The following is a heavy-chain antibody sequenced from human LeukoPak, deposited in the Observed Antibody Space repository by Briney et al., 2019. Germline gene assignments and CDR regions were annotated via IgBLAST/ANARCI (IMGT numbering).Heavy chain of an antibody. J-gene: IGHJ5*02. V-gene: IGHV4-39*02. CDR3: ARRYYYVSGSYYNHFDP. D-gene: IGHD3-10*01. CDR2: MYHSGST. Sequence: SETLSLTCTVSGGSISSSSYYWGWIRQPPGKGLGWVGSMYHSGSTYYNPPLKSRVTISVDTSKNHFSLKLSSVTAADTAVYYCARRYYYVSGSYYNHFDPWGQGTLVTVSS. CDR1: GGSISSSSYY.